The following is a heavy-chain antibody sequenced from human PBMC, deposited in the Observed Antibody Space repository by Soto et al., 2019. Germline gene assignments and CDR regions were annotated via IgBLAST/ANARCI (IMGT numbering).Heavy chain of an antibody. V-gene: IGHV5-51*01. CDR1: GYRFTSYW. D-gene: IGHD3-22*01. CDR2: IYPGDSDV. Sequence: GESLKISCQGSGYRFTSYWIAWVRQMPGKGLEWVGIIYPGDSDVKYSPSFEGHITISVDRSDSTAYLQWASLKASDTAMYFCARHFDSSGYCPDYWGQGTQVTVS. J-gene: IGHJ4*02. CDR3: ARHFDSSGYCPDY.